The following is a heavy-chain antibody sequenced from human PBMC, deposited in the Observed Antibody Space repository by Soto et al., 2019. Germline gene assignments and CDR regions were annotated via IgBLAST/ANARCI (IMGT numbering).Heavy chain of an antibody. Sequence: SVKDSCEASGVTFTRQDMRWVRQAPGQGLEWMGGIIPIFGTPQYAEKFQDRVTITADESTSTAYMELSSLTSEDTALYYCATNAGTDRYSFDYWGQGTLVTVSS. D-gene: IGHD1-1*01. CDR3: ATNAGTDRYSFDY. CDR1: GVTFTRQD. CDR2: IIPIFGTP. J-gene: IGHJ4*02. V-gene: IGHV1-69*01.